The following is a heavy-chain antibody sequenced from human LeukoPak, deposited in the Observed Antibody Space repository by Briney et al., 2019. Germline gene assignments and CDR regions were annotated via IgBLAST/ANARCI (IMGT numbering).Heavy chain of an antibody. CDR3: ARGLSRGTDDKGY. Sequence: ASVKVSCKASGCTFTSYDINWVRQATGQGLEWVGWMNPNSGNTGYAQKFQGRVTMTRNTSISTAYMELSSLRSEDTAVYYCARGLSRGTDDKGYWGQGTLVTVSS. V-gene: IGHV1-8*01. D-gene: IGHD3-22*01. CDR1: GCTFTSYD. CDR2: MNPNSGNT. J-gene: IGHJ4*02.